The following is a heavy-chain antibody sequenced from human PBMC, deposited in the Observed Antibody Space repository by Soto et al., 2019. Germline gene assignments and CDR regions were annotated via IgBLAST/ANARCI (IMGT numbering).Heavy chain of an antibody. CDR3: ARADSSSAEYGHGY. V-gene: IGHV1-69*01. CDR2: SIPIFGTA. D-gene: IGHD6-6*01. Sequence: QVQLVQSGAEVKKPGSSVKVSCKASGGTFSSYAISWVRQAPGQGLEWMGGSIPIFGTANYAQKFQGRVTSTADESTSTAYMELSSRRSEDTAVYYCARADSSSAEYGHGYWGQGTLVTVSS. CDR1: GGTFSSYA. J-gene: IGHJ4*02.